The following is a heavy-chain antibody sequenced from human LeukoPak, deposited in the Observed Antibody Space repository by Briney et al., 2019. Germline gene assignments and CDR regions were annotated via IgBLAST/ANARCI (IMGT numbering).Heavy chain of an antibody. CDR3: ARGGQLVLTQNWFDP. J-gene: IGHJ5*02. Sequence: GASVKVSCKASGYTLTGYYMHWVRQAPGQGLAWMGWINPNSGGTNYAQKFQGRDTMTRDTSISTAYMELSRLRSDDTAVYYCARGGQLVLTQNWFDPWGQGTLVTVSS. CDR1: GYTLTGYY. D-gene: IGHD6-13*01. V-gene: IGHV1-2*02. CDR2: INPNSGGT.